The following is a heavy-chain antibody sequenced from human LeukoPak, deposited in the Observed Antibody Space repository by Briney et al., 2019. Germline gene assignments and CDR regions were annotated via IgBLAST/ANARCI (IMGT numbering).Heavy chain of an antibody. Sequence: GGSLRLSCEASGFTFSSYAMSWVRQAPGKGLEWVSAISGGGDDTYYADSVKGRFTISRDNSKNTLYLQMNSLRAEDTAVYYCASHFPFFDYWGQGTLVTVSS. CDR2: ISGGGDDT. D-gene: IGHD3-3*02. V-gene: IGHV3-23*01. J-gene: IGHJ4*02. CDR3: ASHFPFFDY. CDR1: GFTFSSYA.